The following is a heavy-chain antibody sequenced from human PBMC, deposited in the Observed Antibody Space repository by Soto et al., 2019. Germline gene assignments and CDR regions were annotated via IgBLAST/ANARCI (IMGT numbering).Heavy chain of an antibody. CDR1: GGSISRHY. Sequence: SETLSLMCTVPGGSISRHYCSWMRQPLGKGLEWIGYIYYSGNTNYSPSLKRRVTISVDTSKNQFSLKLCSVTAADTAVYYCARGIAARPGQYYFDYWGQGTLVTVSS. V-gene: IGHV4-59*11. D-gene: IGHD6-6*01. CDR2: IYYSGNT. J-gene: IGHJ4*02. CDR3: ARGIAARPGQYYFDY.